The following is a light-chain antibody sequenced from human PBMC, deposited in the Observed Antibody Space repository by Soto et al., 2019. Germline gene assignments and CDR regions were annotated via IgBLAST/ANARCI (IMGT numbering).Light chain of an antibody. CDR1: SSDVGGYNY. CDR2: DVS. CDR3: SSYTSSSTLPYV. V-gene: IGLV2-14*01. Sequence: QSVLTQPASVSGSPGQSITISCTGTSSDVGGYNYVSWYQQHPGKDPKLMIYDVSNRPSGVSNRFSGSKSGNTASLTISGLQAEDEADYYCSSYTSSSTLPYVFGTGTKLTVL. J-gene: IGLJ1*01.